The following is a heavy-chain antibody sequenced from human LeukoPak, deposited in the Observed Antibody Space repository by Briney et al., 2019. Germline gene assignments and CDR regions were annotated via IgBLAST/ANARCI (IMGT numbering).Heavy chain of an antibody. V-gene: IGHV3-30*04. D-gene: IGHD5-24*01. CDR2: ISYDGSNK. CDR3: AREIGYIFDY. Sequence: PGRSLRLSCAASGFTFSSYAMHWVRQAPGKGLEWVAVISYDGSNKYYADSVKGRFTISRDNSKNTLYLQMNSLRAEDTAVYYCAREIGYIFDYWGQGTLVTVSS. CDR1: GFTFSSYA. J-gene: IGHJ4*02.